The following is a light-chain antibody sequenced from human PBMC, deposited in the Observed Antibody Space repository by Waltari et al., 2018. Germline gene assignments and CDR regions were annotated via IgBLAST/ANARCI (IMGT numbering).Light chain of an antibody. CDR3: QSYDSSNPYVV. J-gene: IGLJ2*01. Sequence: NFMLTQPHSVSESRGKTVTISCTRSSGSSASNHVQRYQQRPGSAPTTVIYEDNHRPSGVPDRFSGSIDSSSNSASLTISGLKTEDEADYYCQSYDSSNPYVVFGGGTKLTVL. CDR1: SGSSASNH. V-gene: IGLV6-57*03. CDR2: EDN.